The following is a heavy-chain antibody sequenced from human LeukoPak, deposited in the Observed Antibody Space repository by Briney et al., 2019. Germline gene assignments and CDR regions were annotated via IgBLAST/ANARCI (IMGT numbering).Heavy chain of an antibody. J-gene: IGHJ5*02. V-gene: IGHV4-38-2*02. D-gene: IGHD2-2*01. CDR1: GYSISSGYY. Sequence: SETLSLSCAVSGYSISSGYYWGWIRQPPGRGLEWIGSFYHSGSTYYNPSLKSRVTISVDTSKNQFSLKLTSVTAADTAMYYCARDWVYCSSTSCSNWFDPWGQGILVTVPS. CDR3: ARDWVYCSSTSCSNWFDP. CDR2: FYHSGST.